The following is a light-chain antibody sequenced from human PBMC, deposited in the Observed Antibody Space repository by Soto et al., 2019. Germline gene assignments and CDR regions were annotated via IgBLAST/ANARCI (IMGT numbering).Light chain of an antibody. J-gene: IGLJ3*02. Sequence: QSVLTQPPSVSAAPGQKVTISCSGSSSIIGNYVSWYQQLPGTAPKLVIYDDNERPSGIPDRFSGSRSGTSATLGITGLQTGDEADYYCGTWDTSLSAVVFGGGTKLTVL. CDR2: DDN. CDR1: SSIIGNY. V-gene: IGLV1-51*01. CDR3: GTWDTSLSAVV.